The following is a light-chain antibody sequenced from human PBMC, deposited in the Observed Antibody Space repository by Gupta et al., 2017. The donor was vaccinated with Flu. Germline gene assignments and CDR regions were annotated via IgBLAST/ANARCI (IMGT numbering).Light chain of an antibody. CDR2: GNS. J-gene: IGLJ3*02. Sequence: IPCTGSSSNIGAGYDVPWYQHLPGTAPKLLIYGNSNRPSGVPDRFSGSKSGTSASLAITGLQAEDEADYYCQSYDSSLSGSEVFGGGTKLTVL. CDR1: SSNIGAGYD. V-gene: IGLV1-40*01. CDR3: QSYDSSLSGSEV.